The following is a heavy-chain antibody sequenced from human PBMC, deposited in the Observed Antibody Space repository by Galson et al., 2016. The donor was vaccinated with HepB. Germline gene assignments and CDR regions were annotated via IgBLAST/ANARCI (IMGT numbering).Heavy chain of an antibody. J-gene: IGHJ5*02. CDR3: ARSRLAAAFDP. CDR2: IRHDGSEK. Sequence: SLRLSCAASGFPFSSYWMSWVRQAPGRGLEWVANIRHDGSEKYYVDSVKCRFTISRDNAKNSLFLQMSSLRAEDTAVYYCARSRLAAAFDPWGQGTLVTVSS. CDR1: GFPFSSYW. V-gene: IGHV3-7*03. D-gene: IGHD6-13*01.